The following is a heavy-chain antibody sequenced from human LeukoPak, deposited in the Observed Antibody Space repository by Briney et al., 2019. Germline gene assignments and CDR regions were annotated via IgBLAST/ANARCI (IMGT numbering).Heavy chain of an antibody. V-gene: IGHV3-7*01. J-gene: IGHJ4*02. Sequence: GGSLRLSCAASGFTFSSYWMSWVRQAPGKGLEWVANIKQDGSEKYYVDSVKGRFTISRDNAKNSLYLQMNSLRAEDTAVYYCARDRSVVGASKGYCSSTSCYKKIDYWGQGTLVTVSS. CDR2: IKQDGSEK. CDR1: GFTFSSYW. D-gene: IGHD2-2*02. CDR3: ARDRSVVGASKGYCSSTSCYKKIDY.